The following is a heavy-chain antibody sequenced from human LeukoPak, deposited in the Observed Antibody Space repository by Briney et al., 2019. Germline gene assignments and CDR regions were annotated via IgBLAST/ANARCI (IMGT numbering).Heavy chain of an antibody. D-gene: IGHD2-8*02. J-gene: IGHJ1*01. CDR1: GFTFSTYC. Sequence: GGSLRLSCAASGFTFSTYCMSWVRQPPGKGLEWVANTNQDGSEKYYLDSVKGRFTISRDNAKNSLYLQMNSLRAEDTAVYYCARELVVGPAEYFQDWGQGTLVTVSS. V-gene: IGHV3-7*01. CDR2: TNQDGSEK. CDR3: ARELVVGPAEYFQD.